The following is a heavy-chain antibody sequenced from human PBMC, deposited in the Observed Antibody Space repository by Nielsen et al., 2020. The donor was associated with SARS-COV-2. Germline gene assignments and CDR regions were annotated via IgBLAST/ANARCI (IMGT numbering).Heavy chain of an antibody. Sequence: ASVKVSCKASGYTFTGHYMHWMRQALGQGPEWLGRVNPNSGATNYAQKFQGRVTLTRDASINTTYMELTRLTSDDTAVYYCARVRSSSGIWFDPWGQGTLVVVSS. V-gene: IGHV1-2*06. D-gene: IGHD3-10*01. CDR2: VNPNSGAT. CDR3: ARVRSSSGIWFDP. CDR1: GYTFTGHY. J-gene: IGHJ5*02.